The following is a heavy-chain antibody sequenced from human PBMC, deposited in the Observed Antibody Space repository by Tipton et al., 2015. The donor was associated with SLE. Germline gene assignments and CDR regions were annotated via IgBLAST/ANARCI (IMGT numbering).Heavy chain of an antibody. D-gene: IGHD2-15*01. Sequence: TLSLTCTVSGGSISSSSDYWGWIRQPPGKGLEWIGNIYYSGTTFYNPSLKSRVTISVDTSKNQFSLKLSSVTAADTAVYYCARQVTNRWHVVWFDPWGQGTLVTVSS. J-gene: IGHJ5*02. CDR2: IYYSGTT. CDR1: GGSISSSSDY. V-gene: IGHV4-39*01. CDR3: ARQVTNRWHVVWFDP.